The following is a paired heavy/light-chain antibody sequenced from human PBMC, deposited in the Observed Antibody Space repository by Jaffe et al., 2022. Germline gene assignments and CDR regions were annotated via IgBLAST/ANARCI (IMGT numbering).Light chain of an antibody. CDR3: NSRDSIGNHLVL. CDR1: SLRTYY. CDR2: GKN. Sequence: SSELSQDPAVSVALGQTVRITCQGDSLRTYYASWYQQKPGQAPVLVIYGKNNRPSGIPDRFSGSSSGNTASLTITGAQAEDEADYYCNSRDSIGNHLVLFGGGTKLTVL. J-gene: IGLJ2*01. V-gene: IGLV3-19*01.
Heavy chain of an antibody. V-gene: IGHV1-2*06. J-gene: IGHJ3*02. CDR1: GYTFIDYY. CDR2: INPNSGGT. D-gene: IGHD4-17*01. CDR3: ARDTGTTVTTGASGPWEGLDI. Sequence: QVLLVQSGAEVKKPGASVKVSCKASGYTFIDYYIHWVRQAPGQGLEWMGRINPNSGGTNYAQKFQDRVTMTGDTSIRTAYMELNRLRSDDTAVYYCARDTGTTVTTGASGPWEGLDIWGQGTMVTVSS.